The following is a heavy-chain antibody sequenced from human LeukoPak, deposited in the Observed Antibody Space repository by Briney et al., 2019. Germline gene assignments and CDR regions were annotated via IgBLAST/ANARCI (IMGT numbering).Heavy chain of an antibody. D-gene: IGHD3-10*01. CDR3: ARDLLRRSDYYGSGSYSGLDY. CDR1: GYSISSGYY. Sequence: PSETLSLTCTVSGYSISSGYYWGWIRQPPGKGLEWIGSIYHSGSTYYNPSLKSRVTISVDTSKTQFSLKLSSVTAADTAVYYCARDLLRRSDYYGSGSYSGLDYWGQGTLVTVSS. J-gene: IGHJ4*02. V-gene: IGHV4-38-2*02. CDR2: IYHSGST.